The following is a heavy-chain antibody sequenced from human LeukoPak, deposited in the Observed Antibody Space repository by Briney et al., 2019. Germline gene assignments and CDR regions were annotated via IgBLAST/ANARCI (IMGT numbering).Heavy chain of an antibody. V-gene: IGHV1-18*01. CDR1: GYTFSRHG. CDR3: AKDIHPGLDSGASCCFDY. Sequence: ASVKVSCKTSGYTFSRHGITWVRQAPGQGLEWMGWVSGYNGNTNYAQNVQGRVTMTTDTSTNAAYMELRSLRSDDTAVYYCAKDIHPGLDSGASCCFDYWGQGTPVTVSS. J-gene: IGHJ4*02. CDR2: VSGYNGNT. D-gene: IGHD6-19*01.